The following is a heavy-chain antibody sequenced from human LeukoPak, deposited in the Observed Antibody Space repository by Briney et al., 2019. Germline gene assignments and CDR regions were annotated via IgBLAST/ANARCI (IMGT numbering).Heavy chain of an antibody. J-gene: IGHJ4*02. CDR1: GFTFSSYW. Sequence: QPGGSLRLSCAASGFTFSSYWMSWVRQAPGKGLEWVANIKQDGSEKYYVDSVKGRFTISRDNAKSSLYLQMNSLRAEDTAVYYCASPGGEREGGFDSWGQGTLVTVSS. D-gene: IGHD1-1*01. CDR3: ASPGGEREGGFDS. V-gene: IGHV3-7*01. CDR2: IKQDGSEK.